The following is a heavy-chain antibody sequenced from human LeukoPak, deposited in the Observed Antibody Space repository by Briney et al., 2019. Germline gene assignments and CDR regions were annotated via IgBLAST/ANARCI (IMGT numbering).Heavy chain of an antibody. Sequence: GGSLRLSCAASGFTFSSYGMHWVRQAPGKGLEWVAFIRYDGSNKYYADSVEGRFTISRDNSKNTLYLQMNSLRAEDTAVYYCAKDRGYSSSWCDYWGQGTLVTVSS. CDR1: GFTFSSYG. CDR3: AKDRGYSSSWCDY. J-gene: IGHJ4*02. D-gene: IGHD6-13*01. V-gene: IGHV3-30*02. CDR2: IRYDGSNK.